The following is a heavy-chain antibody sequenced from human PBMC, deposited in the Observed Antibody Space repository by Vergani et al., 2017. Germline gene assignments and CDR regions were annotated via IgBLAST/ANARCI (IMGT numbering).Heavy chain of an antibody. CDR1: GFTFSSYA. V-gene: IGHV3-30*01. D-gene: IGHD3-10*01. J-gene: IGHJ6*02. CDR3: ARTYGSGRYYRVSYYYGMDV. Sequence: QVQLVESGGGVVQPGRSLRLSCAASGFTFSSYAMHWVRQAPGKGLEWVAVISYDGSNKYYADSVKGRFTISRDNSKNTLYLQMNSLRAEDTAVYYCARTYGSGRYYRVSYYYGMDVWGQGTTVTVSS. CDR2: ISYDGSNK.